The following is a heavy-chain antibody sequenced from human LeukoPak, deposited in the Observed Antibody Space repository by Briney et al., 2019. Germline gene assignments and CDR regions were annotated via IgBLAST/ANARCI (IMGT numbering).Heavy chain of an antibody. V-gene: IGHV1-8*01. CDR2: MNPNSGNT. Sequence: GASVKVSCKAFGYTFTSYDINWVRQATGQGLEWMGWMNPNSGNTGYAQKFQGRVTMTRNTSISTAYMELSSLRSEDTAVYYCARGCSSSCQMDAFDIWGQGTMVTVSS. D-gene: IGHD6-13*01. CDR1: GYTFTSYD. J-gene: IGHJ3*02. CDR3: ARGCSSSCQMDAFDI.